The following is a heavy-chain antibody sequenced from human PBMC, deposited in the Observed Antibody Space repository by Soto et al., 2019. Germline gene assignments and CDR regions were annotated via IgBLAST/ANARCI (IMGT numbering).Heavy chain of an antibody. V-gene: IGHV4-34*01. CDR2: INHSGST. D-gene: IGHD2-2*01. Sequence: PSETLSLTCAVYGGSFSGYYWSWIRQPPGKGLEWIGEINHSGSTNYNPSLKSRVTISVDTSKNQFSLKLSSVTAADTAVYYCARFSTGAIVVVPAAHHRHNWFDPWGQGTLVTVSS. J-gene: IGHJ5*02. CDR1: GGSFSGYY. CDR3: ARFSTGAIVVVPAAHHRHNWFDP.